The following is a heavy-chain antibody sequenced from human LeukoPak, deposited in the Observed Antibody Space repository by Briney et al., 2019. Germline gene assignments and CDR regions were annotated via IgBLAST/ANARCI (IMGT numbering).Heavy chain of an antibody. V-gene: IGHV3-53*01. CDR1: GFTVSSNY. Sequence: PGGPLRLSCAASGFTVSSNYMSWVRQAPGKGLEWVSVIYSGGSTYYADSVKGRFTISRDNSKNTLYLQMNSLRAEDTAVYYCAKDRFGELPPYYFDYWGQGTLVTVSS. CDR2: IYSGGST. J-gene: IGHJ4*02. D-gene: IGHD3-10*01. CDR3: AKDRFGELPPYYFDY.